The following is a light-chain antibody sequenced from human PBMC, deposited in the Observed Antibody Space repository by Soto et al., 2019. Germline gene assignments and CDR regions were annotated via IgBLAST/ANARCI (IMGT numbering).Light chain of an antibody. J-gene: IGKJ1*01. Sequence: EIVLTQSPGSLSLSPWERAALSCRAGQSVSSKYLGWYQQKPGQAPRLLIYGASSRANGIPDRFSGSGSGTDFTLTISRLEPEDFAVYYCQQYGSSPPWTFGQGTKVDIK. CDR3: QQYGSSPPWT. CDR2: GAS. CDR1: QSVSSKY. V-gene: IGKV3-20*01.